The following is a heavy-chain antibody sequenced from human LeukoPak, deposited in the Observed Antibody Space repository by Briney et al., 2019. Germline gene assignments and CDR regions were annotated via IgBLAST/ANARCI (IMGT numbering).Heavy chain of an antibody. J-gene: IGHJ3*02. CDR3: ARGDYYGSGSYLNSDAFDI. CDR1: GFTFSSYA. D-gene: IGHD3-10*01. Sequence: GGSLRLSCAASGFTFSSYAMSWVRQAPGKGLEWVSVIYSGGSTYYADSVKGRFTISRHNSKNTLYLQMNSLRAEDTAVYYCARGDYYGSGSYLNSDAFDIWAKGQWSPSLQ. V-gene: IGHV3-53*04. CDR2: IYSGGST.